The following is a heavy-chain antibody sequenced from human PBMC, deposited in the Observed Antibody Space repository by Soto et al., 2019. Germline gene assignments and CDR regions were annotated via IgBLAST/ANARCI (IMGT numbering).Heavy chain of an antibody. CDR3: ARGGGSGTYNAAYFDF. Sequence: QVQLVQSGAEVKKPGSSVKVSCRASGGTFIRDIVTWVRQAPGQGLEWMGGITPIFSTTNYAQKFRGRVTITADKSTNTAYMELSSRTSEDTAVYYCARGGGSGTYNAAYFDFWGQGTLVTVSS. V-gene: IGHV1-69*06. D-gene: IGHD3-10*01. CDR1: GGTFIRDI. J-gene: IGHJ4*02. CDR2: ITPIFSTT.